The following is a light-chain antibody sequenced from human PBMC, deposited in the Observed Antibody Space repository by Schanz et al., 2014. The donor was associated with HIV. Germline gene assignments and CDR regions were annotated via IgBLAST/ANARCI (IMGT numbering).Light chain of an antibody. CDR1: TSDVGNYNL. V-gene: IGLV2-14*02. J-gene: IGLJ1*01. CDR2: EVT. CDR3: SSYSSEGSPYV. Sequence: QFALTQPASVSGSVGLSITISCTGTTSDVGNYNLVSWYQQHPGKAPKLIYEVTKRPSGVSNRFSGSKSGNTASLTISGLQAEDEADYYCSSYSSEGSPYVIGTGTKLTVL.